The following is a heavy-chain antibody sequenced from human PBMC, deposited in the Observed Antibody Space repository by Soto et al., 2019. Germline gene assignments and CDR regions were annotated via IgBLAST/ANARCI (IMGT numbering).Heavy chain of an antibody. Sequence: QVQLVQSGAEVKKPGASVKVSCKASGYTFTSYHMHWVRQAPGQGLEWMGKINPSGGSTSYAQKVQGRVTMTRDTSTSTVDMEVSSLRSEDTAVYSCARDSFYLLSRNYFSDDWGQGTLVTVSS. CDR2: INPSGGST. V-gene: IGHV1-46*01. D-gene: IGHD1-7*01. CDR1: GYTFTSYH. CDR3: ARDSFYLLSRNYFSDD. J-gene: IGHJ4*02.